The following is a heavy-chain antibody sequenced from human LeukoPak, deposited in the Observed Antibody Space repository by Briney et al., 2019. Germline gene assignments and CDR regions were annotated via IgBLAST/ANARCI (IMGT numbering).Heavy chain of an antibody. CDR3: AKGGSGIQLWFEFDY. D-gene: IGHD5-18*01. Sequence: PGGSLRLSCAASGFTFSSYAMSWVRQAPGKGLEWVSAISGSGGSTYYADSVKGRFTISRDNSKNTLYLQMNSLRAEDTAVYYCAKGGSGIQLWFEFDYWGQGTLVTVSS. CDR2: ISGSGGST. J-gene: IGHJ4*02. CDR1: GFTFSSYA. V-gene: IGHV3-23*01.